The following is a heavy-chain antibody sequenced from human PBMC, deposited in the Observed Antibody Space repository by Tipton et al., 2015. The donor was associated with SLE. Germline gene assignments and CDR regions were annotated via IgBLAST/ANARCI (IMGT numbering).Heavy chain of an antibody. CDR3: ARDQYSSGWGEYYYYYMDV. CDR1: GGSISSGSYY. V-gene: IGHV4-61*09. J-gene: IGHJ6*03. CDR2: IYTSGST. D-gene: IGHD6-19*01. Sequence: TLSLTCTVSGGSISSGSYYRSWIRQPAGKGLEWIGYIYTSGSTNYNPSLKSRVTISVDTSKNQFSLKLSSVTAADTAVYYCARDQYSSGWGEYYYYYMDVWGKGTTVTVSS.